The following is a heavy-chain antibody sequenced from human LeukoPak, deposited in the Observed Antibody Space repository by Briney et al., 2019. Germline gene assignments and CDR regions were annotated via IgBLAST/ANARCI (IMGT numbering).Heavy chain of an antibody. CDR2: INHSGST. V-gene: IGHV4-34*01. J-gene: IGHJ5*02. CDR3: ARLIAVGTMVRGVYRRFDP. CDR1: GGSFSGYY. Sequence: SETLSLTCAVYGGSFSGYYWSWLRQPPGKGLEWIGEINHSGSTNYNPSLKSRVTISVDTSKNQFSLKLISVTAADTAVYYCARLIAVGTMVRGVYRRFDPWGQGTLVTVSS. D-gene: IGHD3-10*01.